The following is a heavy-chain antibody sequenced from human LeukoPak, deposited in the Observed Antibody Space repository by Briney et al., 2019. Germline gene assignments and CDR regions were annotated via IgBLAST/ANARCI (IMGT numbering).Heavy chain of an antibody. CDR1: GFTFSGYG. J-gene: IGHJ4*02. Sequence: PGGSLRLSCAASGFTFSGYGMNWVRQAPGKGLEWVSGISGSGGNTYYADSVQGRFTISRDNSKNTLYLQMNSLRAEDTALYYCAKGYYGSGSYSGTTIDYWGQGTLVTVSS. CDR2: ISGSGGNT. V-gene: IGHV3-23*01. CDR3: AKGYYGSGSYSGTTIDY. D-gene: IGHD3-10*01.